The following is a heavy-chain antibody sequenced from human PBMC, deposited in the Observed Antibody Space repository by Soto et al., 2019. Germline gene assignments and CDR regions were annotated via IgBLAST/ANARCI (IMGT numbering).Heavy chain of an antibody. CDR1: GFSVTRYA. Sequence: EVHLLESGGGLVPPGGSLRLSCAASGFSVTRYAMSWVRQAPGKGLGWVSLVSGTGDSTHYANSVRGRFTISRDDSKATLYLQMSGLRAEDTAVYYCAKDSGNYGSGTFSHWGQGTLVTVSS. D-gene: IGHD3-10*01. CDR3: AKDSGNYGSGTFSH. CDR2: VSGTGDST. J-gene: IGHJ4*02. V-gene: IGHV3-23*01.